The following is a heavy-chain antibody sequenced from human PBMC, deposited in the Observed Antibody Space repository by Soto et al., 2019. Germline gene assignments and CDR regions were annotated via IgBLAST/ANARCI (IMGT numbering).Heavy chain of an antibody. V-gene: IGHV4-34*01. CDR3: ARDGYTYGSFDY. CDR2: INHRGST. J-gene: IGHJ4*02. Sequence: QVQLQQWGAGLLKPSETLSLTCAVSGGSFSDYYWSWIRQPPGKGLEWIGEINHRGSTSYNPSLKSRVTRSVDTSKNQFSLKLSSVTAADTAVYYCARDGYTYGSFDYWGQGTLVSVSS. CDR1: GGSFSDYY. D-gene: IGHD5-18*01.